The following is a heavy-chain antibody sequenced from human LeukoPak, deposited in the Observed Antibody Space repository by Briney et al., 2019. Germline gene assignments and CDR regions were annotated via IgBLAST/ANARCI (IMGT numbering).Heavy chain of an antibody. CDR1: GFTVSSNY. CDR2: IYSGGST. V-gene: IGHV3-66*01. D-gene: IGHD3-3*01. J-gene: IGHJ6*02. CDR3: ARDFVYYYGMDV. Sequence: GGSLRLSCEASGFTVSSNYMSWVRQAPGKGLEWVSVIYSGGSTYYADSVKGRFTISRDNSKNTLYLQMNSLRAEDTAVYYCARDFVYYYGMDVWGQGTTVTVSS.